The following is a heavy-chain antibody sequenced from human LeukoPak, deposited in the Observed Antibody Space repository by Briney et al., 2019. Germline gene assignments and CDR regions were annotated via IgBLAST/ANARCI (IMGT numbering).Heavy chain of an antibody. J-gene: IGHJ5*02. V-gene: IGHV4-59*01. Sequence: SETLSLTCTGSGGSISSYYWSWIRQPPGKGLEWIGYIYYSGSTNYNPSLKSRVTISVDTSKNQFSLKLSSVTAADTAVYYCARDPSPFYSGSYLGFDPWGQGTLVTVSS. CDR1: GGSISSYY. CDR3: ARDPSPFYSGSYLGFDP. CDR2: IYYSGST. D-gene: IGHD1-26*01.